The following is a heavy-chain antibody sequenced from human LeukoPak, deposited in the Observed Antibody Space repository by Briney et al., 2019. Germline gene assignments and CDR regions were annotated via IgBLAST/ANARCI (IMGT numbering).Heavy chain of an antibody. CDR2: ICYSGST. J-gene: IGHJ6*03. D-gene: IGHD6-13*01. CDR3: ARESSQQQPVPPYYYYYYMDV. CDR1: GGSISSYY. Sequence: SETLSLTCTVSGGSISSYYWSWIRQPPGKGLEWIGYICYSGSTNYNPSLKSRVTISVDTSKNQFSLNLSSVTAADTAVYYCARESSQQQPVPPYYYYYYMDVWGKGTTVTVSS. V-gene: IGHV4-59*01.